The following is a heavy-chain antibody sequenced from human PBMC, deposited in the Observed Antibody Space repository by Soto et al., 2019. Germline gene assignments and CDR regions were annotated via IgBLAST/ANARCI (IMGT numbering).Heavy chain of an antibody. CDR1: GGSISSGDYY. V-gene: IGHV4-30-4*01. D-gene: IGHD3-16*02. Sequence: KTSETLSLTCTVSGGSISSGDYYWSWIRQPPGQGLEWIGYIYYSGSTYSNPSLKSRVTISVDTSKNQFSLNLRSVTAADTAVYYCARDRYYDYRWGIYLSRAFDIWGLGTMVTVSS. CDR2: IYYSGST. J-gene: IGHJ3*02. CDR3: ARDRYYDYRWGIYLSRAFDI.